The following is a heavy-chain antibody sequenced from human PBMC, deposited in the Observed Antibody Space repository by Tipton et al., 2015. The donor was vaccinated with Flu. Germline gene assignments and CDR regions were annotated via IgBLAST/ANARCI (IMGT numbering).Heavy chain of an antibody. V-gene: IGHV4-31*03. CDR3: AKEGPSWYFDL. CDR1: GGSISSDGYY. CDR2: IYYSGST. Sequence: TLSLTCTVSGGSISSDGYYWNWIRQHPGKGLEWIGYIYYSGSTYYNPSLKSRVTISVDTSRNQFSLKLSSVTAADTAVYYCAKEGPSWYFDLWGCGTLVTVSS. J-gene: IGHJ2*01.